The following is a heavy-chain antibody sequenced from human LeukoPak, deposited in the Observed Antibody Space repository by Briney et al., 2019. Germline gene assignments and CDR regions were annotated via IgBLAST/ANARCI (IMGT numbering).Heavy chain of an antibody. D-gene: IGHD6-19*01. V-gene: IGHV1-18*01. Sequence: ASVKVSCKASGYTFTSYGISWVRQAPGQGLEWMGWISAYNGNTNYAQKLQGRVTMTTDTSTSTAYMELRSLRSDDTAVYYCARGHVVAGTVYYYYYMDVWGKGTTVTISS. CDR2: ISAYNGNT. CDR1: GYTFTSYG. CDR3: ARGHVVAGTVYYYYYMDV. J-gene: IGHJ6*03.